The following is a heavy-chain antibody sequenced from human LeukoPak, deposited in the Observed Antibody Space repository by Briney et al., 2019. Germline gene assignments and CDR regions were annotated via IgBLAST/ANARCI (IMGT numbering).Heavy chain of an antibody. CDR3: ARASGYYGSGSYYKPKDATLDY. J-gene: IGHJ4*02. V-gene: IGHV1-2*02. Sequence: ASVKVSCKASGYTFTGYYMHWVRQAPGQGLEWMGWINPNSGDTNYAQKFQGRVTMTRDTSISTAYMELSRLRSDDTAVYYCARASGYYGSGSYYKPKDATLDYWGQGTLVTVSS. CDR1: GYTFTGYY. CDR2: INPNSGDT. D-gene: IGHD3-10*01.